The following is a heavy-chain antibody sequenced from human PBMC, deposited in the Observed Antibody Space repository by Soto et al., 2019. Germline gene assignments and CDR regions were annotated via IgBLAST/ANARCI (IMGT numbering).Heavy chain of an antibody. CDR1: GFIFSNYA. CDR3: AKDTGRGGGSVFDY. V-gene: IGHV3-23*01. D-gene: IGHD2-15*01. J-gene: IGHJ4*02. Sequence: GGSLRLSCAPSGFIFSNYAMSWVRQARGKGLEWVSAMSGSGADTYYTESVKGRFTISRDNFKNTLYLQMNSLRAEDTAVYYCAKDTGRGGGSVFDYWGQGPLVTVSS. CDR2: MSGSGADT.